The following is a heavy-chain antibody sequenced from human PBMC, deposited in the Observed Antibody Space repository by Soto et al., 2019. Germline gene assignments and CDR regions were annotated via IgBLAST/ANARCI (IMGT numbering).Heavy chain of an antibody. V-gene: IGHV3-11*01. CDR3: ARRLQWQLRPLDS. CDR2: INTLSSAI. D-gene: IGHD6-19*01. J-gene: IGHJ4*02. Sequence: GGSLRLSCAVSGFTFSDYYMTWIRQAPGKGLEWVSYINTLSSAIYYADSVKGRFTISRDNAKNSLYLQMNSLRAEDTAVYYCARRLQWQLRPLDSWGRGTLVTVSS. CDR1: GFTFSDYY.